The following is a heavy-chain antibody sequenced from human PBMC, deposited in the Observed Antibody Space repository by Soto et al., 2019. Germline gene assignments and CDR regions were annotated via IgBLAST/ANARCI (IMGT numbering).Heavy chain of an antibody. CDR3: ARQGGDSFGYYFDY. V-gene: IGHV4-39*01. CDR1: GGSIRSSTYY. D-gene: IGHD2-21*02. Sequence: SETLSLTCTVSGGSIRSSTYYWGWIRQPPGKGLEWIGSISYSGRTYSSPSLKSRGTISIDMSKTQFSLKLSSVSAADTAVYFCARQGGDSFGYYFDYWGQGALVTVSS. CDR2: ISYSGRT. J-gene: IGHJ4*02.